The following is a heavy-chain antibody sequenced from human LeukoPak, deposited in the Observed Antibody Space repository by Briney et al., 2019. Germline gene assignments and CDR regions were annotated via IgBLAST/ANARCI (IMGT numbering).Heavy chain of an antibody. CDR3: ARAKLGPGGYFDY. V-gene: IGHV3-53*01. Sequence: PGGSLRLSCAASGFTVSSNYMSWVRQAPGKGLEWVSVIYSGGSTYYADSVKGRFTISRDNSKNTLYLQMNSLRAEDTAVYYCARAKLGPGGYFDYWGQGTLVTVSS. J-gene: IGHJ4*02. CDR1: GFTVSSNY. D-gene: IGHD7-27*01. CDR2: IYSGGST.